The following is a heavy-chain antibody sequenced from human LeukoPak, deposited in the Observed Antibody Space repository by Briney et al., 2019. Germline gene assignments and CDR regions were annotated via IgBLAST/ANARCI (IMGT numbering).Heavy chain of an antibody. J-gene: IGHJ4*02. D-gene: IGHD6-6*01. CDR3: ARRGEYSSSFMTFDY. Sequence: SXXLSLTCTVSGGSISSHYWTWIRQPPGKGLEWIGYIYYSGSTKYNPSLKSRVTISVDTSKNQFSLKLSSVTAADTAVYYCARRGEYSSSFMTFDYWGQGILVTVSS. CDR1: GGSISSHY. V-gene: IGHV4-59*11. CDR2: IYYSGST.